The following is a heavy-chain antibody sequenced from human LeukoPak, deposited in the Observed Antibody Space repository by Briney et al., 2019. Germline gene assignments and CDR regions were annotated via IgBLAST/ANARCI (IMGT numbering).Heavy chain of an antibody. Sequence: GGSLRLSCAASGFTYSSYAMSWVRQAPGKGLEWVSAISVSGGSTYYADSVKGRFTISRDNSKNTLYLQMNSLRAEDTAVYYCARTDIYYYYMDVWGKGTTVTVSS. D-gene: IGHD2-15*01. V-gene: IGHV3-23*01. J-gene: IGHJ6*03. CDR3: ARTDIYYYYMDV. CDR1: GFTYSSYA. CDR2: ISVSGGST.